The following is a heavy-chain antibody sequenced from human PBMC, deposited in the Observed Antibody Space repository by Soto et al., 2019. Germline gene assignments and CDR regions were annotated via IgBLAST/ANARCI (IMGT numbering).Heavy chain of an antibody. V-gene: IGHV4-30-4*01. CDR2: IYYSGST. CDR3: ARDRYYGSGTYYNFYYGMDV. Sequence: PSETLSLTCTVSGGSISSGDYYWSWIRQPPGKGLEWIGNIYYSGSTDYNPSLRSRVTISLDTSKHHFSLGLSSVTAADTAVYYCARDRYYGSGTYYNFYYGMDVWGQGTTVTVSS. D-gene: IGHD3-10*01. J-gene: IGHJ6*02. CDR1: GGSISSGDYY.